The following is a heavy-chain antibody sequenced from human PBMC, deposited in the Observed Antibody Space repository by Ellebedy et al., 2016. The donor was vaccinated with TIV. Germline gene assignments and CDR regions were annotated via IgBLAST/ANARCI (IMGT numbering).Heavy chain of an antibody. D-gene: IGHD1-1*01. Sequence: GESLKISCAASGFTFSNYGMSWVRQAPGKGLEWVSGFSGSGDTTYYADSVKGRFTISRDNSKNTLYLQMNSLRAEDTAVYYCAKAQLGLSNFDYWGQGTLVTVSS. J-gene: IGHJ4*02. CDR3: AKAQLGLSNFDY. CDR2: FSGSGDTT. V-gene: IGHV3-23*01. CDR1: GFTFSNYG.